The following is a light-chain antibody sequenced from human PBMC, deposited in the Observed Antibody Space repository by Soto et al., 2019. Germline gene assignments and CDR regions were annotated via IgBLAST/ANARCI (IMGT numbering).Light chain of an antibody. V-gene: IGLV1-40*01. CDR3: HSYDNSLSGPVV. J-gene: IGLJ2*01. CDR2: DNT. Sequence: QSVLTQPPSVSGAPGQRVTISCTGSNSNIGAGYDVHWYQQLPGTAPKLLIYDNTNRPSGVPDRFSGSKSGTSASLAITGLQAEDEADYYGHSYDNSLSGPVVFGGGTKLTVL. CDR1: NSNIGAGYD.